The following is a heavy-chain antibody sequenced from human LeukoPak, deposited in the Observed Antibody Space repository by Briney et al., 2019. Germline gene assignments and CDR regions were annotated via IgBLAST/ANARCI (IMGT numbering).Heavy chain of an antibody. V-gene: IGHV4-59*12. Sequence: SETLSLTCTVSGGSINNYFWSWIRQPPGKGLEWIGYMSYSGSTNYNPSLKSRDTISVDTSKNQFSLRLSSVTAANTAVYYCARVLEGSSGQHWYFDLWGRGTLVTVSS. CDR3: ARVLEGSSGQHWYFDL. J-gene: IGHJ2*01. CDR1: GGSINNYF. D-gene: IGHD6-19*01. CDR2: MSYSGST.